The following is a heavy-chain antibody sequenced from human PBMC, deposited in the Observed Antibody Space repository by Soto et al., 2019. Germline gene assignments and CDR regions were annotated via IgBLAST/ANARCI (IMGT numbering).Heavy chain of an antibody. V-gene: IGHV4-59*01. D-gene: IGHD5-18*01. CDR3: ARDGFTMDTAMVKSYYYYYGMDV. CDR2: IYYSGST. J-gene: IGHJ6*02. CDR1: GGSISSYY. Sequence: PSETLSLTCTVSGGSISSYYWTWIRQPPGKGLEWIGYIYYSGSTNYNPSLKSRVTISVDTSKNQFSLKLSSVTAADTAVYYCARDGFTMDTAMVKSYYYYYGMDVWGQGTTVTVSS.